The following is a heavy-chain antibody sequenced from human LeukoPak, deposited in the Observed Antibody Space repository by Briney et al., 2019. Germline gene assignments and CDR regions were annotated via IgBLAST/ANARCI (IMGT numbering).Heavy chain of an antibody. Sequence: GGSLRLSCAASGFTVSSNYMSWVRQAPGKGLEWVSAISGSGGSTYYADSVKGRFTISRDNSKNTLYLQMNSLRAEDTAVYYCAKDWVVTHYDSSGYLNHWGQGTLVTVSS. CDR3: AKDWVVTHYDSSGYLNH. CDR2: ISGSGGST. CDR1: GFTVSSNY. V-gene: IGHV3-23*01. D-gene: IGHD3-22*01. J-gene: IGHJ4*02.